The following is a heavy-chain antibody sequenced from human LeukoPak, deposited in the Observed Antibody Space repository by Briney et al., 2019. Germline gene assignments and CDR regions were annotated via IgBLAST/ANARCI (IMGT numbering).Heavy chain of an antibody. V-gene: IGHV4-31*03. Sequence: PSQTLSLTCTVSGGSISSGGYYWSWIRQHPGKGLECIGYIYYSGSTYYNPSLKRRVPLSVDTSKNQFSLKLSSVTAADTAVYYCARAGFGDSSFDYWGQGTLVTVSS. CDR2: IYYSGST. D-gene: IGHD3-10*01. CDR3: ARAGFGDSSFDY. CDR1: GGSISSGGYY. J-gene: IGHJ4*02.